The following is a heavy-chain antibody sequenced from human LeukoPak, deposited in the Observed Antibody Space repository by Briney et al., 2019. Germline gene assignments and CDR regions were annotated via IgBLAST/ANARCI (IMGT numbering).Heavy chain of an antibody. J-gene: IGHJ4*02. Sequence: PGGSLRLSCAASGFTFSSYWMHWVRQAPGKGLVWVSRINSDRSSTNYADSVKGRFTISRDNAKNTLYLQMNSLRAEDTAVYYCARTNDYGSGGSFDYWGQGTLVTVSS. CDR3: ARTNDYGSGGSFDY. V-gene: IGHV3-74*01. CDR2: INSDRSST. D-gene: IGHD3-10*01. CDR1: GFTFSSYW.